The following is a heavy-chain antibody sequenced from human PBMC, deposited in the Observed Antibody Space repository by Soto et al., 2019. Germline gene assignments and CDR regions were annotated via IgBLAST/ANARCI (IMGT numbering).Heavy chain of an antibody. J-gene: IGHJ4*02. D-gene: IGHD1-26*01. CDR2: ISSSSSTI. V-gene: IGHV3-48*02. CDR3: ARDRGGAGATDY. Sequence: EVQLVESGGGLVQPGGSLRLSCAVSGFIFSNSGMNWVRQAPGKGLEWVSYISSSSSTIRYADSVKGRFTISRDNAKNSLFLQMNSQRDEDTAVYYCARDRGGAGATDYWGQGTLVTVSS. CDR1: GFIFSNSG.